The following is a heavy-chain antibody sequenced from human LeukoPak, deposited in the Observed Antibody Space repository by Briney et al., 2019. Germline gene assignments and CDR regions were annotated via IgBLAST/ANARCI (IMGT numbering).Heavy chain of an antibody. CDR1: GFIFSNYE. D-gene: IGHD6-13*01. J-gene: IGHJ4*02. CDR2: FSSSGTII. Sequence: GGSLRLSCTASGFIFSNYEMIWIRQAPGKGLEWVSYFSSSGTIIYYADAVKGRFSISRDNPKNSLYLQMNGLRVDDTAVYYCARVGSSTWYIGHYFDYWGQGTLVTVSS. V-gene: IGHV3-48*03. CDR3: ARVGSSTWYIGHYFDY.